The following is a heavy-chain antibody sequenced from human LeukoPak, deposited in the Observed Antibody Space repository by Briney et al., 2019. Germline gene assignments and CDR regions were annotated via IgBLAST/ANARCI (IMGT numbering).Heavy chain of an antibody. V-gene: IGHV3-21*01. J-gene: IGHJ4*02. Sequence: GGSLGLSCAASGFTFSSYSMNWVRQAPGKGLEWVSSISSSSSYIYYADSVKGRFTISRDNAKNSLYLQMNSLRAEDTAVYYCARDLPSYYYGSGSPDYWGQGTLVTVSS. CDR3: ARDLPSYYYGSGSPDY. CDR1: GFTFSSYS. D-gene: IGHD3-10*01. CDR2: ISSSSSYI.